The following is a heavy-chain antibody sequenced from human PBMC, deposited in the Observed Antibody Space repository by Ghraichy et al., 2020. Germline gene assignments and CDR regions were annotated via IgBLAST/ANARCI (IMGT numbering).Heavy chain of an antibody. Sequence: GESLNISCIASGLSVDSFGMNWVRQAPGKGLEWISYISSGSGHMFYADSVKGRFIISRDDAKKSLFLQMDSLRPEDTAVYYCATLSRVGYDFFDFWGQGTMVTVSS. CDR1: GLSVDSFG. V-gene: IGHV3-48*01. D-gene: IGHD3/OR15-3a*01. CDR2: ISSGSGHM. CDR3: ATLSRVGYDFFDF. J-gene: IGHJ3*01.